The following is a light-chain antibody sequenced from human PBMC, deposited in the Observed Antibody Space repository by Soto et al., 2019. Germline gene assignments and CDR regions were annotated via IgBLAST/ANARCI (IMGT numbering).Light chain of an antibody. CDR3: QQSFITPPLT. CDR2: GAS. CDR1: QSISTY. V-gene: IGKV1-39*01. J-gene: IGKJ4*01. Sequence: DIQMTQSPSSLSASIGDRITITCRASQSISTYLNWYQQKPGKAPRLLIYGASTLQNGVPSRFSGSGSAIDYTLTISSLQPEDFATYYCQQSFITPPLTFGGGTKVAMK.